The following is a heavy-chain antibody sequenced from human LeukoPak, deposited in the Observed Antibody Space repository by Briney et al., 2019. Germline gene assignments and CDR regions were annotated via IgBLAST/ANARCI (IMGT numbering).Heavy chain of an antibody. J-gene: IGHJ4*02. CDR3: ARRNFHPYGRPPDY. V-gene: IGHV4-4*07. CDR2: IYTSGST. D-gene: IGHD4-17*01. Sequence: TPSETLSLTCTVSGGSISSYYWSWIRQPAGKGLEWIGRIYTSGSTNYNPSLKSRVTMSVDTSKNQFSLKLTSVTAADTAVYYCARRNFHPYGRPPDYWGQGTLVTVSS. CDR1: GGSISSYY.